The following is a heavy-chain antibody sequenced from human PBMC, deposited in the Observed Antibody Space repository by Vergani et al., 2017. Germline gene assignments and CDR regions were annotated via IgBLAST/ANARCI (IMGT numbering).Heavy chain of an antibody. CDR2: INHSGST. Sequence: QVQLQQWGAGLLKPPETLSLTCAVYGASFSGYYWSWIRQPPGKGLEWIGEINHSGSTNYNPSLKSRVTISVDPSKNQFSLKLSSVTAADTAVYYCAGANRNRRGTYYYYYMDVWGKGTTVTVSS. CDR1: GASFSGYY. CDR3: AGANRNRRGTYYYYYMDV. V-gene: IGHV4-34*01. J-gene: IGHJ6*03. D-gene: IGHD2/OR15-2a*01.